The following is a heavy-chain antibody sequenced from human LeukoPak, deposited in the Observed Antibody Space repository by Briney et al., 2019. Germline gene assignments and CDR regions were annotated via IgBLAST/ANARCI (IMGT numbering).Heavy chain of an antibody. CDR3: ARTYRTGTTSSAYGNWFDP. J-gene: IGHJ5*02. CDR2: ISAYNGNT. Sequence: ASVKVSCKASGYTFTSYGISWVRQAPGQGLEWMGWISAYNGNTNYAQKLQGRVTMTTDTSTSTAYMELRSLRSDDTAVYYCARTYRTGTTSSAYGNWFDPWGQGTLVTVSS. D-gene: IGHD1-1*01. CDR1: GYTFTSYG. V-gene: IGHV1-18*01.